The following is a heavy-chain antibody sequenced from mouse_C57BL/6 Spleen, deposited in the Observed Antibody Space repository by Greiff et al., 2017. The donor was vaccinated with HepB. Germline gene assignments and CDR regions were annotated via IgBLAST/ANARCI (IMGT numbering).Heavy chain of an antibody. J-gene: IGHJ3*01. Sequence: QVQLQQPGAELVKPGASVKLSCKASGCTFTSYWMQWVKQRPGQGLEWIGEIDPSDSYTNYNQKFKGKATLTVDTSSSTAYMQLSSLTSEDSAVYYCARLDGYDGAWFAYWGQGTLVTVSA. CDR3: ARLDGYDGAWFAY. V-gene: IGHV1-50*01. CDR2: IDPSDSYT. CDR1: GCTFTSYW. D-gene: IGHD2-2*01.